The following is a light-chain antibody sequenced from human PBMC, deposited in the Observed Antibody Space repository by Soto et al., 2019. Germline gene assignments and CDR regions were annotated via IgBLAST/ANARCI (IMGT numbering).Light chain of an antibody. CDR1: QRVSSN. CDR3: QQYIRWPLT. CDR2: GAS. V-gene: IGKV3-15*01. Sequence: EIVMTQSPATLSVSPGERATLSCRASQRVSSNLAWYQQKPGQAPSLLIYGASTRATGTPARFSGSGSGTDFTLTIISLQSEDFSVYYCQQYIRWPLTFGGGTKVEIK. J-gene: IGKJ4*01.